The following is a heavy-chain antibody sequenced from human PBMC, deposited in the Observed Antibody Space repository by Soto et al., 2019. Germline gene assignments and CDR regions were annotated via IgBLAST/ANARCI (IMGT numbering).Heavy chain of an antibody. Sequence: QVQLVQSGAEVKKPGASVKVSCKASGYTFTSYGISWVRQAPGRVLEWMGWISAYSGNTNYAQKLQGRVTMTTDTSTSTAYMELRSLKSDDTDVYYCARVVEQWLVHWFDPWGQGTLVTVSS. V-gene: IGHV1-18*01. CDR2: ISAYSGNT. CDR1: GYTFTSYG. D-gene: IGHD6-19*01. J-gene: IGHJ5*02. CDR3: ARVVEQWLVHWFDP.